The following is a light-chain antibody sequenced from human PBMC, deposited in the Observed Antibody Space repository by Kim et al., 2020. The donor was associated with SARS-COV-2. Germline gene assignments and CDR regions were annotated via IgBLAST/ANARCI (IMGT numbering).Light chain of an antibody. CDR2: AAS. V-gene: IGKV1-12*01. CDR1: QGIASW. Sequence: DVQMTQSTSSVSASIGDRVTITCRASQGIASWLAWYQQKPGKAPKLLIYAASGLQSGVPSRFSGSGSGREFTLTISSLQPEDVATYFCQQSNNFPITFGQGTRLEIK. CDR3: QQSNNFPIT. J-gene: IGKJ5*01.